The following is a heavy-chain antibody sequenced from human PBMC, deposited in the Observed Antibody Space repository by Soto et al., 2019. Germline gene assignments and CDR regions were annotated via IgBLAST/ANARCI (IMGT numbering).Heavy chain of an antibody. J-gene: IGHJ3*01. Sequence: QLQLVQSGPEVKRPVASVKVSCRASGYTFTDYYIHWVRQAPGQGLEWMGWINPDTGAATFAQKFHDLVTLTRDTSITTAYMELSGLTSDDTAVYFCARERVGQSSSDWHHVPFDVWGQGALVTVSS. V-gene: IGHV1-2*04. CDR2: INPDTGAA. CDR1: GYTFTDYY. D-gene: IGHD6-19*01. CDR3: ARERVGQSSSDWHHVPFDV.